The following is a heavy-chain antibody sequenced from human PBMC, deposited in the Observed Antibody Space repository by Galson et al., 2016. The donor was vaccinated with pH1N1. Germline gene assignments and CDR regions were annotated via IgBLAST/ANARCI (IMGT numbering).Heavy chain of an antibody. CDR1: GFTFSSFG. J-gene: IGHJ2*01. CDR3: AREIAAAGSY. CDR2: ISYDGSDQ. Sequence: SLRLSCAASGFTFSSFGIHWVRQAPGKGLEWVAVISYDGSDQYYADSVKGRVTISRDNAKNSVYLQMNSLSAEDTAVYYCAREIAAAGSYWGRGTLVTVSS. D-gene: IGHD6-25*01. V-gene: IGHV3-30*03.